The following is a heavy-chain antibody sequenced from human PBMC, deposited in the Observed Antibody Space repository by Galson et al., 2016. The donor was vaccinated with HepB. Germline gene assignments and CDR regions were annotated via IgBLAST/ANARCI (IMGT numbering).Heavy chain of an antibody. CDR3: ARDPYYYDSRGYTTGFDV. CDR1: GFIVNNNY. CDR2: IYSDGST. J-gene: IGHJ3*01. Sequence: SLRLSCAASGFIVNNNYMNWVRQAPGKGLEWVSVIYSDGSTYYADSVKGRFTISGDNSKNMLYLQMNTLRAEDTAVYYCARDPYYYDSRGYTTGFDVWGQGTMVTFSS. D-gene: IGHD3-22*01. V-gene: IGHV3-53*01.